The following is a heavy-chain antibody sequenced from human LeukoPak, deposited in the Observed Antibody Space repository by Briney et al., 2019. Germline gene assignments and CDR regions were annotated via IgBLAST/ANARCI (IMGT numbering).Heavy chain of an antibody. Sequence: PSETLSLTCTVSGGSISSYYWSWIRQPPGKGLEWIGYIYYSGSTNYNPSLKSRVTISVDTSKNQFSLKLSPVTAADTAVYYCARGAMAAAGNFDYWGQGTLVTVSS. J-gene: IGHJ4*02. CDR2: IYYSGST. V-gene: IGHV4-59*01. CDR3: ARGAMAAAGNFDY. CDR1: GGSISSYY. D-gene: IGHD6-13*01.